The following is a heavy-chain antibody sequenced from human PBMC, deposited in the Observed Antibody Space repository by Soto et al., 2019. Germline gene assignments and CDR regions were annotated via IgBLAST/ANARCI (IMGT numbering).Heavy chain of an antibody. J-gene: IGHJ4*02. CDR3: ARVRGPWYSYGVIDY. V-gene: IGHV2-26*01. D-gene: IGHD5-18*01. Sequence: QVTLKESGPVLVKPTETLTLTCTVSGFSLNGTRMGVSWIRQPPGQALEWLAHIFWNDEKSYSPSLRSRLTVSQGTSKSQVVLTMTNVDPVDTATYYCARVRGPWYSYGVIDYWGRGTLVTVSS. CDR1: GFSLNGTRMG. CDR2: IFWNDEK.